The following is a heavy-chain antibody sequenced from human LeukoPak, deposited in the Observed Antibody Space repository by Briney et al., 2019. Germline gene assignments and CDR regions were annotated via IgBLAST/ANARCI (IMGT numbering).Heavy chain of an antibody. CDR3: ARGGEVTAILCY. D-gene: IGHD2-21*02. CDR2: ISSSSSYI. CDR1: GFTFSSYS. Sequence: GGSLRLSCAASGFTFSSYSMNWVRQAPGKGLEWVSSISSSSSYIYYADSVKGRFTISRDNAKNSLYLQMNSLRAEDTAVYYCARGGEVTAILCYWGQGTLVTVPS. V-gene: IGHV3-21*01. J-gene: IGHJ4*02.